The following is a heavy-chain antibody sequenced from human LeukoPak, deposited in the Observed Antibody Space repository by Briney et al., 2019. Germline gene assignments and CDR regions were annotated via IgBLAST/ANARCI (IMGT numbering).Heavy chain of an antibody. J-gene: IGHJ4*02. V-gene: IGHV4-30-4*08. D-gene: IGHD6-13*01. CDR1: GGSISSGDYY. CDR3: ASARAYSSGWYYFDY. Sequence: SQTLSLTCTVSGGSISSGDYYWSWIRQPPGKGLEWIGHIYHSGITYYNPSLKSRVTFLVDTSKNQFSLKVNSVTAADTAVYHCASARAYSSGWYYFDYWGQGTLVTVSS. CDR2: IYHSGIT.